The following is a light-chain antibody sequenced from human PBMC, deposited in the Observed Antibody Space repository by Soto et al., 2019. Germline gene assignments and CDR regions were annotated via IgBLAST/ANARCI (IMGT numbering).Light chain of an antibody. CDR1: QSISSW. CDR3: QQYRSYPLT. V-gene: IGKV1-5*01. J-gene: IGKJ4*01. Sequence: DIPMTQSPSTLSASVGERGTIPCRASQSISSWLAWYQQKPGKAPKLLIYDASSLESGVPSRFSGSGSGTEFTLTISSLQPDDFATHYCQQYRSYPLTFGGGTKVDIK. CDR2: DAS.